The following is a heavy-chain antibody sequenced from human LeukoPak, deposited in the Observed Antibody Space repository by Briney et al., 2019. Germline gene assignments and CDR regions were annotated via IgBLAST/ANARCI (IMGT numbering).Heavy chain of an antibody. D-gene: IGHD1-14*01. CDR1: GYTFTSYH. CDR3: VRVPPGTTIYAY. J-gene: IGHJ4*02. V-gene: IGHV1-8*01. Sequence: ASVKVSCKASGYTFTSYHINWVRQATGQGLEWVGWMNPNNSDIGYAQKFQGRVTMTRNTSIGTAYMELSSLRSEDTAIYYCVRVPPGTTIYAYWGQGTLITVSS. CDR2: MNPNNSDI.